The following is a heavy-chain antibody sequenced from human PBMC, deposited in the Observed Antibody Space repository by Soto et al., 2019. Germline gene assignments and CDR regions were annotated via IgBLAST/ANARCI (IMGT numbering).Heavy chain of an antibody. CDR2: ISGGAGTT. Sequence: EVQLLESGGGLVQPGESLRLSCAASGLTFRNSGMSWVRQAPGKGLEWVSAISGGAGTTDYAESVKGRFTIFRDNSKKTLYLQMNSLRVEDTAVYYCASLGCNVPPFDSWCQGTLVIVSS. V-gene: IGHV3-23*01. CDR3: ASLGCNVPPFDS. J-gene: IGHJ4*02. D-gene: IGHD3-10*01. CDR1: GLTFRNSG.